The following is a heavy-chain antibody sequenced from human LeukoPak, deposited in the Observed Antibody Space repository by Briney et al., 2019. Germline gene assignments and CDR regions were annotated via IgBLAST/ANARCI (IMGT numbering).Heavy chain of an antibody. CDR3: ASDAVPYNMPPYYYMDV. CDR2: ISFDGSNK. J-gene: IGHJ6*03. V-gene: IGHV3-30*04. D-gene: IGHD1-14*01. CDR1: GFTFSSYA. Sequence: PGRSLRLSCAASGFTFSSYAMHWVRQAPGKGLERVAIISFDGSNKYYVDSVKGRFTISRDNAKNTVYLQMSSLRVEDTAVYYCASDAVPYNMPPYYYMDVWGKGTTVTVSS.